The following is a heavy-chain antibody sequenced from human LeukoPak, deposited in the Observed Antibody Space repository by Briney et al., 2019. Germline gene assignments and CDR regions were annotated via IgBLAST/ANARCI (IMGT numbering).Heavy chain of an antibody. Sequence: SETLSLTCTVSGGSISSYYWNWIRQPPGKGLEWIGYIYYSGGTNYNPSLKSRVTISVDTSKNQFSLKLSSVTAADTAVYYCARETYYYDSSGRSDAFDIWGQGTMVTVSS. D-gene: IGHD3-22*01. CDR3: ARETYYYDSSGRSDAFDI. CDR1: GGSISSYY. J-gene: IGHJ3*02. V-gene: IGHV4-59*01. CDR2: IYYSGGT.